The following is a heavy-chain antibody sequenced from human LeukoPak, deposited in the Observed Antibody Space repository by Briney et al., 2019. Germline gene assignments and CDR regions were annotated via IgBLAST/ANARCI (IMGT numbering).Heavy chain of an antibody. CDR2: IYSSGST. CDR3: ARVKASSTSWTFDQ. CDR1: GGSTNSYY. J-gene: IGHJ4*02. Sequence: PSETLSLTCSVSGGSTNSYYWSWIRQSGGKGLEWIGRIYSSGSTVYNPSHNSRLTMSIDTSKNQFSLTLKSVTATDTAVYYCARVKASSTSWTFDQWGQGALVTVSS. V-gene: IGHV4-4*07. D-gene: IGHD2-2*01.